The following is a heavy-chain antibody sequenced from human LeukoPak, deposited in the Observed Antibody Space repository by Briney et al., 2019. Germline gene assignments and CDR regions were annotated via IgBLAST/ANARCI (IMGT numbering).Heavy chain of an antibody. CDR1: GYTFTNYA. CDR2: INAGNGNT. V-gene: IGHV1-3*01. Sequence: ASVKVSCKTSGYTFTNYAIHWVRQAPGQRLEWMGWINAGNGNTKYSQKFQGRVTITRDTSASTAYMELSSLRSEDTAVYCCAREGNYYGSGSYLVWFDPWGQGTLVTVSS. D-gene: IGHD3-10*01. CDR3: AREGNYYGSGSYLVWFDP. J-gene: IGHJ5*02.